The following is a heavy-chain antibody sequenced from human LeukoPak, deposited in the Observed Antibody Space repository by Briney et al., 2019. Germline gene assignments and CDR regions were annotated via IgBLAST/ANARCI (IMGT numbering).Heavy chain of an antibody. Sequence: GGSLRLSCAASGFNFNTYGVHWVRQAPGKGLEWVAVIWYDGSRKYYTESVKGRFTISRDNSKNTLYLQMNSLRAEDTAVYYCAKVGRLTDFDYWGQGTLVTVSS. CDR1: GFNFNTYG. CDR3: AKVGRLTDFDY. D-gene: IGHD7-27*01. V-gene: IGHV3-33*06. CDR2: IWYDGSRK. J-gene: IGHJ4*02.